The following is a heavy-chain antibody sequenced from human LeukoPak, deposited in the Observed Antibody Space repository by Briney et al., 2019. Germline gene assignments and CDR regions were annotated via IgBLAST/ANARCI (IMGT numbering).Heavy chain of an antibody. CDR3: ARGDCSSTSCRGEYFQH. V-gene: IGHV1-18*01. Sequence: ASVKVSCKASGYTFTSYGISWVRQAPGQGLEWMGWISTYSGNTNYAQKLQGRVTMTTDTSASTAYMDLRSLRSDDTAVYYCARGDCSSTSCRGEYFQHWGQGTQVTVSS. D-gene: IGHD2-2*01. J-gene: IGHJ1*01. CDR1: GYTFTSYG. CDR2: ISTYSGNT.